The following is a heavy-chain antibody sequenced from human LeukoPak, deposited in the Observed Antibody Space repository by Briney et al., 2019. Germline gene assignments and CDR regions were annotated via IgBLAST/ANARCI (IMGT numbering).Heavy chain of an antibody. D-gene: IGHD7-27*01. CDR3: ARKTGQHYYFDY. J-gene: IGHJ4*02. Sequence: SETLSLTCTVSGGSISSYYWSWIRQPPGKGLEWIGYIYYSGSANYNPSLKSRVTMSVDTSKNQFSLKLSSVTAADTAVYYCARKTGQHYYFDYWGQGTLVTVSS. CDR2: IYYSGSA. CDR1: GGSISSYY. V-gene: IGHV4-59*12.